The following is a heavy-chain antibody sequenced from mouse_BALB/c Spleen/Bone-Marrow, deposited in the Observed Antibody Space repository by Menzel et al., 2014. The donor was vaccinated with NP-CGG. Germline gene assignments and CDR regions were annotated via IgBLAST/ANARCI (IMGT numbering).Heavy chain of an antibody. V-gene: IGHV7-1*02. Sequence: EVKLVESGGGLVKTGDSLRLSCATSGFTFSDFYMEWVRQPPGKRLEWIAASRNKAKYYTTEYSASVKGRFIVSRDTSQSVLYLQMNALRAEDTAIYYCARDVGYGNYFVYWGQGTLVTVSA. CDR1: GFTFSDFY. D-gene: IGHD2-10*02. J-gene: IGHJ3*01. CDR3: ARDVGYGNYFVY. CDR2: SRNKAKYYTT.